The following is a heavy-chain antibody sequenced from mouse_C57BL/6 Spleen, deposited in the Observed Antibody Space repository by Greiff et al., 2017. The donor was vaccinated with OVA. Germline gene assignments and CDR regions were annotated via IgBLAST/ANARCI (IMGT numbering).Heavy chain of an antibody. CDR1: GFNIKDYY. Sequence: VQLQQSGAELVRPGASVKLSCTASGFNIKDYYMHWVKQRPEQGLEWIGRIDPEDGGTEYAPKFQGKATMTADTSSNTAYLQLSSLTSEDTAVYYCTTGYYGSSYGFAYWGQGTLVTVSA. V-gene: IGHV14-1*01. J-gene: IGHJ3*01. CDR2: IDPEDGGT. CDR3: TTGYYGSSYGFAY. D-gene: IGHD1-1*01.